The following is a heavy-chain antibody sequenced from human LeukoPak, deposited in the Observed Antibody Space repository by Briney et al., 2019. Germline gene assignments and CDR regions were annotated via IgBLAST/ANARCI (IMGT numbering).Heavy chain of an antibody. V-gene: IGHV4-31*03. CDR3: ARVWGYCSSTSCYGPYYFDY. Sequence: SETLSLTCTVSGASISSGGYYWSWIRQQPGKGLEWIGYMYYSGSTYYNPSLKSRVTISVDTSKRQFSLKLSSVTAADTAVYFCARVWGYCSSTSCYGPYYFDYWGQGTLVTVSS. D-gene: IGHD2-2*01. J-gene: IGHJ4*02. CDR2: MYYSGST. CDR1: GASISSGGYY.